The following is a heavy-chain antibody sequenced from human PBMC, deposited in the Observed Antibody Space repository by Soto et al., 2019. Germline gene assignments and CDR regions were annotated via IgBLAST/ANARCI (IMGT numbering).Heavy chain of an antibody. Sequence: GASVKVSCKASGGTFSSYAISWVRQAPGQGREWMGGIIPIFGTANYAQKFQGRVTITADESTSTAYMELSRLRSEDTAVYYCARATIGDSDDSSGYYNVLDYWGQGXLVTVSS. D-gene: IGHD3-22*01. V-gene: IGHV1-69*13. CDR1: GGTFSSYA. J-gene: IGHJ4*02. CDR3: ARATIGDSDDSSGYYNVLDY. CDR2: IIPIFGTA.